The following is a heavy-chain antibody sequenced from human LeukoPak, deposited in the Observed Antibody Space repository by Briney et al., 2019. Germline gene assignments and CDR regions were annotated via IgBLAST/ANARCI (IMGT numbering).Heavy chain of an antibody. Sequence: GGSLRLSCAASGFTFDDYGMGWVRQAPGKGLEWVSGLNWNGGSTGYADSVKGRFTISRDNAKNSLYLQMNSLRAEDTALYYCARNRGSGSYQYFDYWGQGTLVTVSS. CDR1: GFTFDDYG. D-gene: IGHD3-10*01. V-gene: IGHV3-20*04. CDR3: ARNRGSGSYQYFDY. CDR2: LNWNGGST. J-gene: IGHJ4*02.